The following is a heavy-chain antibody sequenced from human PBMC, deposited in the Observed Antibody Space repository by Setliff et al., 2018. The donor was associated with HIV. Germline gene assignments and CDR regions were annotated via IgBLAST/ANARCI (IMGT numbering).Heavy chain of an antibody. J-gene: IGHJ6*03. CDR3: ARGFVAVGHYYYYYMDV. V-gene: IGHV4-39*07. Sequence: PSETLSLTCTVSAGSIRSSTYYWAWIRQPPGKGLEWIGTIYYSGSTNYNPSLKSRVTISVDTSKNQFSLKLSSVTAADTAVYYCARGFVAVGHYYYYYMDVWGKGTTVTVSS. D-gene: IGHD6-19*01. CDR2: IYYSGST. CDR1: AGSIRSSTYY.